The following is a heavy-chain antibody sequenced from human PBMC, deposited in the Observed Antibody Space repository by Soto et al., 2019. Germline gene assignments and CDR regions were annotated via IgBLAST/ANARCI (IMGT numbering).Heavy chain of an antibody. CDR1: GFTFSSYG. D-gene: IGHD5-12*01. CDR3: ARDGRRDGYNPSHFDY. J-gene: IGHJ4*02. CDR2: IWYDGSNK. Sequence: GGSLRLSCAASGFTFSSYGMHWVRQAPGKGLEWVAVIWYDGSNKYYADSVKGRFTISRDNSKNTLYLQMNSLRAEDTAVYYCARDGRRDGYNPSHFDYWGQGTLVTVSS. V-gene: IGHV3-33*01.